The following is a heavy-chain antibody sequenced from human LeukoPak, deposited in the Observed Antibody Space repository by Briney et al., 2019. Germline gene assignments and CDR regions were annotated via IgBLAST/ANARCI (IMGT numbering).Heavy chain of an antibody. CDR2: INPSGGST. Sequence: ASVKVSCKASGYTFTGYYMHWVRQAPGQGLEWMGIINPSGGSTTYAQKFHGRVTMTRDTSTSTVYMELSNLRSEDMAVYYCARGRLWEVLDAFDMWGQGTMVTVSS. V-gene: IGHV1-46*03. CDR3: ARGRLWEVLDAFDM. D-gene: IGHD1-26*01. CDR1: GYTFTGYY. J-gene: IGHJ3*02.